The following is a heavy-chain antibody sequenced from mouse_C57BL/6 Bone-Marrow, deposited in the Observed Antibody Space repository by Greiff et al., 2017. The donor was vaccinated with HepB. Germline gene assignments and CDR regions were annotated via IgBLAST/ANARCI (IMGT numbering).Heavy chain of an antibody. V-gene: IGHV14-4*01. CDR1: GFNIKDDY. CDR2: IDPENGDT. D-gene: IGHD2-4*01. J-gene: IGHJ2*01. Sequence: EVMLVESGAELVRPGASVKLSCTASGFNIKDDYMHWVKQRPEQGLEWIGWIDPENGDTEYASKFQGKATITADTSSNTAYLQLSSLTSEDTAVYYCTTRFDYGYWGQGTTLTVSS. CDR3: TTRFDYGY.